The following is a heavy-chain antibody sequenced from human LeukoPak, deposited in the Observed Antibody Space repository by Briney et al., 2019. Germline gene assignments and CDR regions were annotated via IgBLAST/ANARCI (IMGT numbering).Heavy chain of an antibody. J-gene: IGHJ4*02. CDR3: ARREYCGGDCYFDY. D-gene: IGHD2-21*01. CDR1: GYSISSGYY. Sequence: SETLSLTCAVSGYSISSGYYWGWIRQPPGKGLEWIGSIYHSGSTYCNPSLKSRVTISVDTSKNQFPLKLSSVTAADTAVYYCARREYCGGDCYFDYWGQGTLVTVSS. V-gene: IGHV4-38-2*01. CDR2: IYHSGST.